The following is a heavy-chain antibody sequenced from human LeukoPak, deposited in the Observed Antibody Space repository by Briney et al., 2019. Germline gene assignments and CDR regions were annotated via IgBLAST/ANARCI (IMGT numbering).Heavy chain of an antibody. D-gene: IGHD6-13*01. CDR2: ISSSGNTI. V-gene: IGHV3-11*01. J-gene: IGHJ4*02. CDR1: GFTFSDYY. Sequence: KPGGSLRLPCAASGFTFSDYYMSWIRQAPGKGLEWVSYISSSGNTIYYADSVKGRFTISRDNAKNSLYLQMNSLRAEDTAVYYCARPKYSSSWQIFDYWGQGTLVTASS. CDR3: ARPKYSSSWQIFDY.